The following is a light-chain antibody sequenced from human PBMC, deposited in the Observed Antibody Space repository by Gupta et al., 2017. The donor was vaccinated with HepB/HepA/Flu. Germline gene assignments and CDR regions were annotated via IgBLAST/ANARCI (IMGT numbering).Light chain of an antibody. Sequence: SYVLTQPPSVSVAAGSTARIPCGGNNIGGKSVHWYQQKPGQAPVLVIYYDTARPSGIPERFSGSNYGNTAALTISRVEAEDEADYYCQVWDSDTEHVVFGGGTKVALL. CDR1: NIGGKS. CDR3: QVWDSDTEHVV. J-gene: IGLJ2*01. V-gene: IGLV3-21*04. CDR2: YDT.